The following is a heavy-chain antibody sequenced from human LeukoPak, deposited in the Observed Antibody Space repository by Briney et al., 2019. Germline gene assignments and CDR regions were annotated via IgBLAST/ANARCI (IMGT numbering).Heavy chain of an antibody. CDR3: ARASSYTGHLGW. V-gene: IGHV4-59*08. CDR1: GGSISSYY. CDR2: IYYSGSA. Sequence: SETLSLTCTVSGGSISSYYWSWIRQPPGKGLEWIGYIYYSGSANYNPSLKSRVTISVNTSKNQFSLNLISVTAADTAVYYCARASSYTGHLGWWGQGTLVTVSS. D-gene: IGHD2-2*01. J-gene: IGHJ4*02.